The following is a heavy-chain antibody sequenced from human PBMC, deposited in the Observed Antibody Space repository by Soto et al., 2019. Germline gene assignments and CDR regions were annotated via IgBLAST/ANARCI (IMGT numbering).Heavy chain of an antibody. D-gene: IGHD1-26*01. CDR1: GYSFTSLD. V-gene: IGHV1-8*01. Sequence: QVQLVQSGAEVREPGASVKVSCKASGYSFTSLDITWVRQTAGQGLEWMGWMQPSTGRTVYAQKFQGRVTMTRDTSINTAYMELTTLTSDDTAFYYCARGVSAGVDYWGQGTLVTVSS. CDR2: MQPSTGRT. J-gene: IGHJ4*02. CDR3: ARGVSAGVDY.